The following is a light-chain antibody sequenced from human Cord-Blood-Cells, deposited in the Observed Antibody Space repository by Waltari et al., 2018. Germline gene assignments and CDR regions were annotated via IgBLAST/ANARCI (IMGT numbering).Light chain of an antibody. CDR2: EGS. J-gene: IGLJ1*01. V-gene: IGLV2-23*01. CDR3: CSYAGSSV. CDR1: SSDVGSYNL. Sequence: QSALTQPASVSGSPGQSITISCTGTSSDVGSYNLVSWYQQHPGKAPKLMIYEGSKRPSGVSNHFSGSKSGNTASLTISGLQAEDEADYYCCSYAGSSVFGTGTKVTVL.